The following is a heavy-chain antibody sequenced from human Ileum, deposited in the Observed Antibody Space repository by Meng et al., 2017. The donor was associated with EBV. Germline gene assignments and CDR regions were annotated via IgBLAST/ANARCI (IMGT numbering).Heavy chain of an antibody. J-gene: IGHJ4*02. Sequence: QRQRPEWGQGMGKPSETLSLTCSVPGDSISNSDHYWNWIRRSPGKGLEWIASIYRSGSSYFDPSLKSRVSLSLDTSKNQFSLKLSSVTAADTALYYCARDPAYPRGLFDSWGQGILVTVSS. CDR2: IYRSGSS. V-gene: IGHV4-39*07. CDR3: ARDPAYPRGLFDS. CDR1: GDSISNSDHY. D-gene: IGHD3-10*01.